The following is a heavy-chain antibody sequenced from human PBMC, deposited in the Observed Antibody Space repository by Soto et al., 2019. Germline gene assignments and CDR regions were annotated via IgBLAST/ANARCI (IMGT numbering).Heavy chain of an antibody. CDR3: EGRSDGSGSYYPYYYYMDV. J-gene: IGHJ6*03. D-gene: IGHD3-10*01. V-gene: IGHV4-39*01. CDR2: IYYSGST. CDR1: GGSISSSSYY. Sequence: SETLSLTCTVSGGSISSSSYYWGWIRQPPGKGLEWIGSIYYSGSTYYNPSLKSRVTISVDTSKNQFSLKLSSVTAADTAVHYCEGRSDGSGSYYPYYYYMDVWGKGTTVTVSS.